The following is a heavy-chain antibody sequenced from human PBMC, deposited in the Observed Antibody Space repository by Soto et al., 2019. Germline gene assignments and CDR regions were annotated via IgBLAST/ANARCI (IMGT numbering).Heavy chain of an antibody. CDR3: ARGFPTLVTVDY. D-gene: IGHD3-16*01. J-gene: IGHJ4*02. CDR2: IYYSGNT. CDR1: GGSISSSSYY. V-gene: IGHV4-39*02. Sequence: QLQLQESGPGLVKPSETLSLTCTVSGGSISSSSYYWGWIRQPPGKGLEWIGSIYYSGNTYYNPSLKSRVTISVDTSKNHFALKLSSVTAAATAVYYCARGFPTLVTVDYWGQGTLVTVSS.